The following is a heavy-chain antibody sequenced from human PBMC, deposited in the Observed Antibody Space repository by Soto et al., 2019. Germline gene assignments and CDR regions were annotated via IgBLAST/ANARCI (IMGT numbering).Heavy chain of an antibody. D-gene: IGHD3-10*01. V-gene: IGHV3-30*18. CDR1: GFTFSSYG. Sequence: QVQLVESGGGVVQPGRSLRLSCAASGFTFSSYGMHWVRQAPGKGLEWVAVISYDGSNKYYADSVKGRFTISRDNSKNTLYLQRNSLRAEDTAVYYCAKEIGPWGFGELLRPARFDPWGQGTLVTVSS. CDR3: AKEIGPWGFGELLRPARFDP. CDR2: ISYDGSNK. J-gene: IGHJ5*02.